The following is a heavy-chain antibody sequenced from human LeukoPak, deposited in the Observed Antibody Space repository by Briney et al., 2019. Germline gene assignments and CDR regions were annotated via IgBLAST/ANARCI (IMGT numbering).Heavy chain of an antibody. V-gene: IGHV4-38-2*02. CDR2: IYHSGST. CDR3: ARASHDYGDYSHFDY. CDR1: GYSISSGYY. Sequence: SETLSLTCTVSGYSISSGYYWGWIRQPPGKGLEWIGSIYHSGSTYYNPSLKSRVPISVDTSKTQFSLKLSSVTAADTAVYYCARASHDYGDYSHFDYWGQGTLVTVSS. D-gene: IGHD4-17*01. J-gene: IGHJ4*02.